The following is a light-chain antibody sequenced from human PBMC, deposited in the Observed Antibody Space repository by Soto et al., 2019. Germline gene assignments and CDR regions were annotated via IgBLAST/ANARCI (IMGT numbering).Light chain of an antibody. CDR3: QQTNSFP. J-gene: IGKJ4*01. CDR2: GAS. Sequence: DIQLTQSPSFLSASVGDSLTITCRASRGISSYLAWYQQKPGKAPKLLIYGASTLQSGVPSRFSGSGSGTEFTLTIRSLQPEDFATYYCQQTNSFPFGGGTKVEIK. V-gene: IGKV1-9*01. CDR1: RGISSY.